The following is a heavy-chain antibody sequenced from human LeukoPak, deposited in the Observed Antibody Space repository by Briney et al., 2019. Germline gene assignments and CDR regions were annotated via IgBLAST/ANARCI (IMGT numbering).Heavy chain of an antibody. V-gene: IGHV1-69*01. CDR1: GGTFSSYA. CDR3: ARDYWKRYYDSSGYSESDAFDI. J-gene: IGHJ3*02. Sequence: SVKVSCKASGGTFSSYAISWVRQAPGQGLEWMGGIIPIFGTEKYAQKFQGRVTITADESTSTAYMELSSLRSDDTAVYYCARDYWKRYYDSSGYSESDAFDIWGQGTMVTVSS. D-gene: IGHD3-22*01. CDR2: IIPIFGTE.